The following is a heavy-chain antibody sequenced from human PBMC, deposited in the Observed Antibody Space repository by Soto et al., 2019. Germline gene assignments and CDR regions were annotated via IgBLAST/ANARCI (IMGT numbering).Heavy chain of an antibody. CDR2: IHSIGSS. CDR3: ARCRGYGSGSYLDY. J-gene: IGHJ4*02. D-gene: IGHD3-10*01. CDR1: GGSISNSY. V-gene: IGHV4-59*01. Sequence: QVQLQESGPGLVKPSETLSLTCTVSGGSISNSYWSWIRQPPGKGLEWIGYIHSIGSSNYNPSLKGRVTISVDTSKNQFSLKLTSVTAADTAVYYCARCRGYGSGSYLDYWGQGTLVTVSS.